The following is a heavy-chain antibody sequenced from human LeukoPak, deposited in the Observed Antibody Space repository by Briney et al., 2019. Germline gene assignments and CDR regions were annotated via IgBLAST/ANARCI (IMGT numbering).Heavy chain of an antibody. J-gene: IGHJ4*02. V-gene: IGHV3-21*04. CDR1: GFTFSSYS. CDR3: ARGPDRLYSSSWFYFDY. Sequence: GGSLRLSCAASGFTFSSYSMSWVRQAPGPGLEWVASITSSSSHVYYADSVKGRFTISRDNAKDSLYLQMNSLRAEDTAVYYCARGPDRLYSSSWFYFDYWGQGTLVTVSS. D-gene: IGHD6-13*01. CDR2: ITSSSSHV.